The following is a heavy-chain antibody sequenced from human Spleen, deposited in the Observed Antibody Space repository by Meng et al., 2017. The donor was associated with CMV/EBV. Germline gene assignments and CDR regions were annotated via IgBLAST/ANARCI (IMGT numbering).Heavy chain of an antibody. D-gene: IGHD6-6*01. CDR1: GFHFHNYL. J-gene: IGHJ4*02. V-gene: IGHV3-30-3*01. CDR3: ARAKVAARSYYFDY. CDR2: ISYDGSSK. Sequence: SGFHFHNYLMHWVRQAPGKGLEWVALISYDGSSKNYADSVRGRFTVSRDNSKNTLFLKMNSLRAEDTAVYYCARAKVAARSYYFDYWGQGTLVTVSS.